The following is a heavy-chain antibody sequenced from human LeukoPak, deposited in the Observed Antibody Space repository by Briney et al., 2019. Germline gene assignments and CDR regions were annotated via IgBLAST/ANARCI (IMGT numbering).Heavy chain of an antibody. V-gene: IGHV4-59*01. D-gene: IGHD2-2*01. CDR3: ARWCSSTSCYAAFDI. J-gene: IGHJ4*02. Sequence: PSETLSLTCTVSGGSISSYYWSWIRQPPGKGLEWIGYIYYSGSTNYNPSLKSRVTISVDTSKNQFSLKLSSVTAADTAVYYCARWCSSTSCYAAFDIWGQGTLVTVSS. CDR2: IYYSGST. CDR1: GGSISSYY.